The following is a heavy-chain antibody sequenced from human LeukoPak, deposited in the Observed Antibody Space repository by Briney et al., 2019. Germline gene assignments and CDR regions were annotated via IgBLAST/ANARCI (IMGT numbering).Heavy chain of an antibody. CDR2: INPSGGST. V-gene: IGHV1-46*01. CDR3: ARVDVDTATVLEYGSSWFGEGYFDY. Sequence: ASVKVSCKASGYTFTSYYMHWVRQAPGQGLEWMGIINPSGGSTSYAQKFQGRVTMTRDMSTSTVYMELSSLRSEDTAVYYCARVDVDTATVLEYGSSWFGEGYFDYWGQGTLVTVSS. D-gene: IGHD5-18*01. J-gene: IGHJ4*02. CDR1: GYTFTSYY.